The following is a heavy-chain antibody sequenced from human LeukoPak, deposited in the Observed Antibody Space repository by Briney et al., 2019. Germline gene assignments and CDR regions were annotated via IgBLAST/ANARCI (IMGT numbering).Heavy chain of an antibody. CDR2: ISSSSSYI. Sequence: GGSLRLSCAASGFTFSSYSVNWVRQAPGKGLEWVSSISSSSSYIYYADSVKGRFTISRDNAKNSLYLQMNSLRAEDTAVYYCARGGLVVVIAISPLNAFDIWGQGTMVTVSS. D-gene: IGHD2-21*01. V-gene: IGHV3-21*01. J-gene: IGHJ3*02. CDR1: GFTFSSYS. CDR3: ARGGLVVVIAISPLNAFDI.